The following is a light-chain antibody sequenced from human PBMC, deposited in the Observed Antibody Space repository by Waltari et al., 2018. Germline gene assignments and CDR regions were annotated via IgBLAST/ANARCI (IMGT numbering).Light chain of an antibody. J-gene: IGKJ4*01. V-gene: IGKV3-15*01. CDR2: GAS. CDR1: RRVRSN. Sequence: EIVMTQSPAILSVSPGEGVTLSCRASRRVRSNLAWYQQKPGQAPRLLHFGASTRATGFPARFSGGGSGTEFTLTITSLQSEDSAVYFCQQYDSQPLTFGGGTFVEIK. CDR3: QQYDSQPLT.